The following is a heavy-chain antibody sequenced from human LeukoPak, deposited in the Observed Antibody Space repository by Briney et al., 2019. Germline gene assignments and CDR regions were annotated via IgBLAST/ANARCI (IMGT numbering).Heavy chain of an antibody. V-gene: IGHV5-51*01. J-gene: IGHJ4*02. D-gene: IGHD2-8*02. CDR1: GYSFSEYW. CDR2: VYPGDSDT. Sequence: GESLKISCKASGYSFSEYWIAWVRQMPGKGLEWMGIVYPGDSDTRYSPSFQGRVTISADQSTSTASLQWSSLKASDTAMYYCARRAVSRVVSTVDAFDYWAQGTLVTVSS. CDR3: ARRAVSRVVSTVDAFDY.